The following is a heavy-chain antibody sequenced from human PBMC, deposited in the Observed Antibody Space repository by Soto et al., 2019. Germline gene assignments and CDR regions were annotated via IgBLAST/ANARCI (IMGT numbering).Heavy chain of an antibody. CDR1: GYTFTDYY. Sequence: QVQLVQSGAEVKKPGASVMLSCKASGYTFTDYYMHWVRQAPGQGLEWMGIINPDGGSTRYAEKVQGRVSMTRDTYTSTFYMELSSLRSEDTAVYYCAKAPRGAVIITTYSAHIDRWGQGTLVTVSS. V-gene: IGHV1-46*01. CDR2: INPDGGST. CDR3: AKAPRGAVIITTYSAHIDR. J-gene: IGHJ5*02. D-gene: IGHD2-15*01.